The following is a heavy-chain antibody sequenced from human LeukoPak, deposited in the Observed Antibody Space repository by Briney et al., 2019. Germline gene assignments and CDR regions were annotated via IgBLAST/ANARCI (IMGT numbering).Heavy chain of an antibody. CDR2: ISSSGSTL. V-gene: IGHV3-11*01. J-gene: IGHJ4*02. D-gene: IGHD5-18*01. Sequence: PGGSLRLSCVASGVTLSNYAMSWIRQAPGKGLEWVSYISSSGSTLYYADSVKGRFTISRDNAKNSLYLQMNSLTPEDTAVYYCARGYSYAYTDYWGQGTLVTVSS. CDR3: ARGYSYAYTDY. CDR1: GVTLSNYA.